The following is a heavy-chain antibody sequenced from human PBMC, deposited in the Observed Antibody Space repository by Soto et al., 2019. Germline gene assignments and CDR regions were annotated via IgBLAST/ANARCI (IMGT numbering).Heavy chain of an antibody. D-gene: IGHD6-13*01. J-gene: IGHJ6*02. CDR3: ARDRTRYSSSHAMDV. V-gene: IGHV4-61*01. CDR1: RGCVSTTSDS. Sequence: SDSPSIARASSRGCVSTTSDSGSWIRQPPGKGREWIVYIYYSGSTNYNPSLKSRVTISVDTSKNQFSLKVSSVTAADTAVYYCARDRTRYSSSHAMDVRGQGTTGTVSS. CDR2: IYYSGST.